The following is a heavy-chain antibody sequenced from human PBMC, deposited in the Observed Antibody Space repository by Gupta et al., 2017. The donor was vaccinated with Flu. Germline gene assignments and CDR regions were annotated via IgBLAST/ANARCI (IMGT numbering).Heavy chain of an antibody. CDR1: GFTFTNAW. Sequence: EVQLVEPVGDLVKPRGYLRLSCIAPGFTFTNAWMTWVRQAPGRGLDWVGRIKSNPDAGTRGYVRPVQGRLRISRDDAKTMVYLQITTLETGDTAVYYWATETSGDYAYDVWGQGTLVTVSS. J-gene: IGHJ3*01. CDR3: ATETSGDYAYDV. D-gene: IGHD1-26*01. CDR2: IKSNPDAGTR. V-gene: IGHV3-15*01.